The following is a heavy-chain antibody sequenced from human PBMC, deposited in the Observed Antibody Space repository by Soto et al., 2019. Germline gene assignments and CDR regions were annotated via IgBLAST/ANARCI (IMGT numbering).Heavy chain of an antibody. D-gene: IGHD3-3*01. V-gene: IGHV3-23*01. CDR3: AKDLLEWLNQEYYYYYMDV. Sequence: GGSLRLSCAASGFTFSSYAMSWVRQAPGKGLEWVSAISGSGGSTYYADSVKGRFTISRDNSKNTLYLQMNSLRAEDTAVYYCAKDLLEWLNQEYYYYYMDVWGKGTTVTVSS. CDR1: GFTFSSYA. CDR2: ISGSGGST. J-gene: IGHJ6*03.